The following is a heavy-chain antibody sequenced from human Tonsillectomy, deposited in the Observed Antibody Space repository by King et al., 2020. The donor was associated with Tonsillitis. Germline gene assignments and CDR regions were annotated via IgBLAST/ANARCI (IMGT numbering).Heavy chain of an antibody. CDR3: AKARGYCSGGSCYPDY. V-gene: IGHV3-30*18. J-gene: IGHJ4*02. Sequence: VQLVESGGGVVQPGRSLRLSCAASGFTFSSYGMHWVRQAPGKGLEWVAVISYDGSNKYYADSVKGRFTISRDNSKNTLYLQINSLRAEDTAVYYCAKARGYCSGGSCYPDYWGQGTLVTVS. CDR2: ISYDGSNK. D-gene: IGHD2-15*01. CDR1: GFTFSSYG.